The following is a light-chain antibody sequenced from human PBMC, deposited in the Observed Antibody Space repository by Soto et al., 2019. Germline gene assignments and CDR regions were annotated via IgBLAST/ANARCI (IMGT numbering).Light chain of an antibody. J-gene: IGKJ3*01. V-gene: IGKV3-11*01. CDR3: LQRNIGFT. CDR1: QSVSGD. Sequence: EIVLTQSPGTLSLSPGERATLSCRASQSVSGDLAWYHHKPCQAPRLLIYGASKRAPGISARFSGSGSGTDFTLTISSLEPEDFAVYHCLQRNIGFTFGPGTKVDI. CDR2: GAS.